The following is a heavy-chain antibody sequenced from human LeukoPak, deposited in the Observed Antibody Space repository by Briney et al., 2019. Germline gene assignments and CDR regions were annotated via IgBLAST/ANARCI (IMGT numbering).Heavy chain of an antibody. V-gene: IGHV3-21*01. D-gene: IGHD3-3*01. CDR2: ISSTTSYI. J-gene: IGHJ4*02. CDR1: GFTFSSYT. CDR3: ARDWSRGDY. Sequence: PGGSLRLSCAASGFTFSSYTMSWVRQAPGKGLEWVSSISSTTSYIYYADSVKGRFTISRDNAKNSLYLQMNSLRAEDTAVYYCARDWSRGDYWGQGTLVTVSS.